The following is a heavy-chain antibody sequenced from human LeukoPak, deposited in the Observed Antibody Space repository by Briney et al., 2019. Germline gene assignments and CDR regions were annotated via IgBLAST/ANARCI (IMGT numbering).Heavy chain of an antibody. CDR2: MSGSGDRI. CDR3: ARVALRYNGGWFLDH. Sequence: QAGGSLRLSCTASGFTFGDYALSWVRQPPGKGLEWLSGMSGSGDRILYADSVKGRFTLSRDNSKHTLLLQMSSLRAQDTAVYYCARVALRYNGGWFLDHWGQGTPVTVSS. D-gene: IGHD6-19*01. CDR1: GFTFGDYA. J-gene: IGHJ4*02. V-gene: IGHV3-23*01.